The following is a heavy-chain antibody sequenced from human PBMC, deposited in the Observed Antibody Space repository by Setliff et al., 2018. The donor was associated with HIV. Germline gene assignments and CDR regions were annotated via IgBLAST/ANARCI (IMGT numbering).Heavy chain of an antibody. CDR3: AKDRSVRDYNYHYLDV. CDR2: IQYDGKRI. V-gene: IGHV3-30*02. CDR1: GFTFRNYG. J-gene: IGHJ6*03. Sequence: PGGSLRLSCAASGFTFRNYGMHWVRQAPGKGLEWVAFIQYDGKRIYYGESVNGRFTISRDNPKNTLYLQMNSLRPEDTAVYYCAKDRSVRDYNYHYLDVWGKGTTVTVS. D-gene: IGHD2-15*01.